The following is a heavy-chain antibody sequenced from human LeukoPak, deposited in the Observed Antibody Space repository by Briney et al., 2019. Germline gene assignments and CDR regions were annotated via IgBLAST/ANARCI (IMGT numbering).Heavy chain of an antibody. CDR2: ISAYNGNT. CDR1: GYTFTSYG. CDR3: ARVILGNTVTLPDY. Sequence: ASVKVSCKASGYTFTSYGVSWVRQAPGQGLEWMGWISAYNGNTNYAQKLQGRVTMTTDTSTSTAYMELRSLRSDDTAVYYCARVILGNTVTLPDYWGQETLVTVSS. V-gene: IGHV1-18*04. D-gene: IGHD4-17*01. J-gene: IGHJ4*02.